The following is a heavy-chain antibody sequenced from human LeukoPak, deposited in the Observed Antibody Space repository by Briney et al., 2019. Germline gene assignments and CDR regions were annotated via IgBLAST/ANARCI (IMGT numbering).Heavy chain of an antibody. CDR1: GFTFSSYS. CDR2: ISSSSSYI. D-gene: IGHD5-24*01. Sequence: GGSLRLSCAASGFTFSSYSMNWVRQAPGKGLEWVSSISSSSSYIYYADSVKGRFTISRDNAKNSLYLQMNSLRAEDTAVYYCARDGGRWLLRNYFDYWGQGTLVTVSS. CDR3: ARDGGRWLLRNYFDY. V-gene: IGHV3-21*01. J-gene: IGHJ4*02.